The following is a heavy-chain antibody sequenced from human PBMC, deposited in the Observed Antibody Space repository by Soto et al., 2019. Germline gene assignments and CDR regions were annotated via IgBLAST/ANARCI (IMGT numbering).Heavy chain of an antibody. J-gene: IGHJ4*02. CDR3: ARTSGYYFYDY. CDR1: GYTFTSCA. Sequence: GASVKVSCKAPGYTFTSCAMHWVRQAPGQRLECRVWINGGNGGTKYXXKFQGRVXXTEDRAGNTAXVELSXGGSEEKAVYYCARTSGYYFYDYWRQGTLVTDSS. V-gene: IGHV1-3*01. CDR2: INGGNGGT. D-gene: IGHD3-3*01.